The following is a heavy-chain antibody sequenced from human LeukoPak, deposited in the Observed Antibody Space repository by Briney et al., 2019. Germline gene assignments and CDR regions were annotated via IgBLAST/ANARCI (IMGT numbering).Heavy chain of an antibody. V-gene: IGHV3-23*01. J-gene: IGHJ3*02. Sequence: GGTLRLSCAASGFTFISYAMSWVREAPGKGLEWVSAISGSGGNTYYADSVKGRFTISRDNSQNTLYLQMHSLRVEDTDVYYCVRGDWYDAFDIWGQGTMVTVSS. CDR2: ISGSGGNT. D-gene: IGHD2-21*02. CDR3: VRGDWYDAFDI. CDR1: GFTFISYA.